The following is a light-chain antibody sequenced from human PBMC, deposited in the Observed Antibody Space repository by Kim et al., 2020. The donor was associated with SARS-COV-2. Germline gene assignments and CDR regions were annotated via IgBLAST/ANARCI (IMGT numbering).Light chain of an antibody. J-gene: IGKJ4*01. V-gene: IGKV3-20*01. Sequence: EIVLTQSPGTLSLSPGERATLSCRASQSVSSCYLAWYQQKPGQAPGLLTYGASSRATDIPDRFSGSGCGTGFTLTISRLMREVFAVYYCEQYGSPPVTFGPGTKVEIK. CDR3: EQYGSPPVT. CDR1: QSVSSCY. CDR2: GAS.